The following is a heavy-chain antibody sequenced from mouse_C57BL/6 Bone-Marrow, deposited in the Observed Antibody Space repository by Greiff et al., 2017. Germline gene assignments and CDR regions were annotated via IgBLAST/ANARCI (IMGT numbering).Heavy chain of an antibody. CDR2: INPNNGGT. V-gene: IGHV1-26*01. J-gene: IGHJ4*01. CDR1: GYTFTDYY. Sequence: EVQLQQSGPELVKPGASVKISCKASGYTFTDYYMNWVKQSHGKSLEWIGDINPNNGGTSYNQKFKGKATLTVDKSSSTAYMELRSLTSEDSAVYYCARLVAPFYAMDYGGQGTSVTVSS. CDR3: ARLVAPFYAMDY. D-gene: IGHD1-1*01.